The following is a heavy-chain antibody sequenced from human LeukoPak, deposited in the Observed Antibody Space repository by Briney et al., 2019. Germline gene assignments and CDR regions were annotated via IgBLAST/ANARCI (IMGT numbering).Heavy chain of an antibody. CDR2: INHSGTT. V-gene: IGHV4-34*01. D-gene: IGHD1-1*01. CDR1: GGSFSGYY. Sequence: SETLSLTCAVYGGSFSGYYWSWIRQPPGKGLEWIGEINHSGTTNYNPSLKSRVSISGDTSKNQFSLKLNSMTAADTAVYYCAKRWVKTTRFYYWGQGILVTVSS. J-gene: IGHJ4*02. CDR3: AKRWVKTTRFYY.